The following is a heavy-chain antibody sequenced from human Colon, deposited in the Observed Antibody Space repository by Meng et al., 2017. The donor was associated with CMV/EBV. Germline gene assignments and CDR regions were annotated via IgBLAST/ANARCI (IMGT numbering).Heavy chain of an antibody. CDR1: SISSSSYY. CDR2: IYYSGST. J-gene: IGHJ5*02. CDR3: ARPLYSSSWYTRGWFDP. Sequence: SISSSSYYWGWIRQPPGKVLEWIGSIYYSGSTYYNPSLKSRVTISVDTSKNQFSLKLSSVTAADTAVYYCARPLYSSSWYTRGWFDPWGQGTLVTVSS. D-gene: IGHD6-13*01. V-gene: IGHV4-39*07.